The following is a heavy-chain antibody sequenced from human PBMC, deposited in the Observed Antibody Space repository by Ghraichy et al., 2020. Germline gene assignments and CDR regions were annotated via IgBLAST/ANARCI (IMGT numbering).Heavy chain of an antibody. CDR3: ARDDGSGGPFDY. J-gene: IGHJ4*02. CDR2: IYSGGST. Sequence: GGSLRLSCVVSGFTVSSNYMNWVRQAPGKGLEWVSLIYSGGSTYYADSVKGRFTISRDNSKNTLYLQMTSLRVEDTAVYYCARDDGSGGPFDYWGQGTLVTVSS. D-gene: IGHD6-19*01. V-gene: IGHV3-53*01. CDR1: GFTVSSNY.